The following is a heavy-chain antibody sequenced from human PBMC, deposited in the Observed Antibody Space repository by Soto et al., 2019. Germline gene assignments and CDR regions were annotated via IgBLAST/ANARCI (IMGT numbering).Heavy chain of an antibody. CDR2: IYYSGST. Sequence: QVQLQESGPGLVKPSQTLSITCTVSGGSISSGGYYWSWIRQHPRKGLEWIGYIYYSGSTYYNPSLKSRVTISVDTSQNQFSLKLSSVTAADTAVYYCARELRFGEDYNGMDVWGHWITVTVS. CDR1: GGSISSGGYY. CDR3: ARELRFGEDYNGMDV. V-gene: IGHV4-31*03. D-gene: IGHD3-10*01. J-gene: IGHJ6*02.